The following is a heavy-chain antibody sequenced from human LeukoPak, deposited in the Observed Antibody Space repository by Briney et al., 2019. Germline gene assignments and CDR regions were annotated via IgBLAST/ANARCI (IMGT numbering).Heavy chain of an antibody. CDR2: IIPILGIA. D-gene: IGHD3-22*01. V-gene: IGHV1-69*02. Sequence: SVTVSCNASGGTFSSDTISWVRHAPGQGLEWMGRIIPILGIANYAQKFQGRVTITADKSTSTAYMELSSLRSEDTAVYYCARRDYYDSSGSLDYWGQGTLVTVSS. CDR3: ARRDYYDSSGSLDY. CDR1: GGTFSSDT. J-gene: IGHJ4*02.